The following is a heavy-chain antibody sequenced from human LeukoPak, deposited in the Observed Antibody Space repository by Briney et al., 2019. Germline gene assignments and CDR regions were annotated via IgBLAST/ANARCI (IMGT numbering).Heavy chain of an antibody. CDR3: ARDFIWFGPFDY. Sequence: GGSLRLSCAASRFTFSSYSMNWVRQAPGKGGEWVSYINSSSSIIYYADSVKGGFTISRDNAKNSLYLQMNSLGAEDTAVYYCARDFIWFGPFDYWGQGTLVTVSS. CDR2: INSSSSII. CDR1: RFTFSSYS. J-gene: IGHJ4*02. D-gene: IGHD3-10*01. V-gene: IGHV3-48*01.